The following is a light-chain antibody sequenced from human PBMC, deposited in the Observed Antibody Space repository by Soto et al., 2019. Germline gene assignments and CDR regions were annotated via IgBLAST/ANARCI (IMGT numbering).Light chain of an antibody. V-gene: IGKV3-20*01. CDR1: QSVSNND. J-gene: IGKJ1*01. CDR3: QQYGSSGT. CDR2: GAS. Sequence: EIVLTQSPGTLSLSPGERATLSCRASQSVSNNDLAWYQLKPGQDPRLRIYGASNRATGIPDRFSGSGSGTDFTLTISRLEPEDFAVYYCQQYGSSGTFGQGTKLDIK.